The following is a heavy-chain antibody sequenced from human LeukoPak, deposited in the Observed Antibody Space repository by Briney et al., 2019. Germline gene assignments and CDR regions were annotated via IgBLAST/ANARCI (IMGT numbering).Heavy chain of an antibody. J-gene: IGHJ4*02. CDR2: IYSGGST. Sequence: GGSLRLSCAASGFTVSSNYMSWVRQAPGKGLEWVSIIYSGGSTYYADSVKGRFTTSRDNSKNTLYLQMNRLRAEDTAVYYCARSTSGWYTNWGQGTLVTVSS. CDR1: GFTVSSNY. D-gene: IGHD6-19*01. CDR3: ARSTSGWYTN. V-gene: IGHV3-53*01.